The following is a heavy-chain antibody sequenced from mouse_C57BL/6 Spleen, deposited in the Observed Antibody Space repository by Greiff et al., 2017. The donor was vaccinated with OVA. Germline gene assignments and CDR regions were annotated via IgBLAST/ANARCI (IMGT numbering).Heavy chain of an antibody. CDR1: GFTFSDYG. CDR3: ARAYYCSSYLYFDV. CDR2: ISRGSSTI. V-gene: IGHV5-17*01. Sequence: EVQRVESGGGLVKPGGSLKLSCAASGFTFSDYGMHWVRQAPEKGLEWVAYISRGSSTIYYADTVKGRVTISRDNAKNTPFLPMTSLESADTAMEYVARAYYCSSYLYFDVWGTGTTLTVSS. J-gene: IGHJ1*03. D-gene: IGHD1-1*01.